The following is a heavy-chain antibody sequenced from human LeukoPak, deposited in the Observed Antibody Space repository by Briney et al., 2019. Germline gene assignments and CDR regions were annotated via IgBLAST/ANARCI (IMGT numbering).Heavy chain of an antibody. CDR1: GFTFSSYA. CDR3: ANGLLRGGGDAFDI. CDR2: ISGSGGST. V-gene: IGHV3-23*01. J-gene: IGHJ3*02. Sequence: PGGSLRLSCAASGFTFSSYAMSWVRQAPGKGLDWVSAISGSGGSTYYADSVKGRFTIPRDNSKNTLYLQMNSLRAEDTAVYYCANGLLRGGGDAFDIWGQGTMVTVSS. D-gene: IGHD3-10*01.